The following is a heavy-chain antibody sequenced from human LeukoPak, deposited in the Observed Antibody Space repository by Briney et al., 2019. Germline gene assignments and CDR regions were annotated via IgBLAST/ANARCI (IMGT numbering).Heavy chain of an antibody. Sequence: SETLSLTCTVSGGSISSYYWSWIRQPPGKGLEWIGYIYYSGSTNYNPSLKSRVTISVDTSKNQFSLKLSSVTAADTAVYYCARSVGEQWLLDWYFDLWGRGTLVTVSS. CDR2: IYYSGST. V-gene: IGHV4-59*08. J-gene: IGHJ2*01. D-gene: IGHD6-19*01. CDR3: ARSVGEQWLLDWYFDL. CDR1: GGSISSYY.